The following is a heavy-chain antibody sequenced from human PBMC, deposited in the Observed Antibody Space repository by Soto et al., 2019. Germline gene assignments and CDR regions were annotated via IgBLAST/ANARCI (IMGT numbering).Heavy chain of an antibody. V-gene: IGHV1-2*02. D-gene: IGHD3-3*01. CDR3: AKTYYDFWSGYFTYQPDPVGVDY. J-gene: IGHJ4*02. Sequence: ASVKVSCKASGYTFTGYYMHWVRQAPGQGLEWMGWINPNSGGTNYAQRFQGRVTMTRDTSISTAYMELSRLRSDDTAVYYCAKTYYDFWSGYFTYQPDPVGVDYWGQGTLVTVSS. CDR2: INPNSGGT. CDR1: GYTFTGYY.